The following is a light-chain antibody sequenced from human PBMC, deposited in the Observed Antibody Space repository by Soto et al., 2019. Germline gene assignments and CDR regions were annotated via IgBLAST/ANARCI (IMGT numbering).Light chain of an antibody. CDR2: EGS. CDR3: CSYAGSVV. CDR1: SSDVGSYNR. V-gene: IGLV2-23*01. J-gene: IGLJ2*01. Sequence: QSVLTQPPSVSGSPGQSVTISCTGTSSDVGSYNRVSWYQQPPGTAPKLMIYEGSKRPSGVSNRFSGSKSGNTASLTISGLQAEDEADYYCCSYAGSVVFGGGTKVTVL.